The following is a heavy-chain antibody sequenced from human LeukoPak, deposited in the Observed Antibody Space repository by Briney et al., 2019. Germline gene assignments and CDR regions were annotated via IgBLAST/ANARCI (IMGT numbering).Heavy chain of an antibody. D-gene: IGHD3-3*01. CDR2: IYPGDSDT. J-gene: IGHJ5*02. V-gene: IGHV5-51*01. Sequence: GESLKISCKGSGYSFTTYWIGWVRQMPGKGLEWMGIIYPGDSDTRYSPSFPGQVTISVDKSISTAYLQWSSLKASDTAMYYCARSRITTGIHWFDPWGQGTLVTVSS. CDR3: ARSRITTGIHWFDP. CDR1: GYSFTTYW.